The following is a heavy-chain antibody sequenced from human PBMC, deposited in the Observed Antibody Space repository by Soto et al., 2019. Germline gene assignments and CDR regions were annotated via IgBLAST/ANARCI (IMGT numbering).Heavy chain of an antibody. D-gene: IGHD1-1*01. J-gene: IGHJ5*02. V-gene: IGHV4-4*07. CDR1: GASISGFY. CDR3: VRDGTKTLRDWFDP. CDR2: IYATGTT. Sequence: SETLSLTCTVSGASISGFYWSWIRKSAGKGLEWIGRIYATGTTDYNPSLKSRVMMSVDTSKKQFSLKLRSVTAADTAVYYCVRDGTKTLRDWFDPWGQGMSVTVST.